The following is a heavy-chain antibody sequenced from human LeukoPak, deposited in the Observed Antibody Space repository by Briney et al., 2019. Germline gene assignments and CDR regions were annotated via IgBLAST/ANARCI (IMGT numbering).Heavy chain of an antibody. J-gene: IGHJ4*02. CDR1: GGSISSYY. D-gene: IGHD3-10*01. Sequence: SETLSLTCTVSGGSISSYYWSWIRQPPGKGLEWIGYIYYSGSTNYNPSLKSRVTISVDTSKNQFSLKLSSVTAADTAVYYCARVTGSGIGYYFDYWGQGTLVTVSS. CDR3: ARVTGSGIGYYFDY. CDR2: IYYSGST. V-gene: IGHV4-59*01.